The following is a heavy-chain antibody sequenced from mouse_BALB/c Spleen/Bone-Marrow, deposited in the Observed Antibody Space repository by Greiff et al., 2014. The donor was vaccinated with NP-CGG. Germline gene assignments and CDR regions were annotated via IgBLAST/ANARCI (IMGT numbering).Heavy chain of an antibody. D-gene: IGHD1-1*01. CDR2: INPDSSTI. Sequence: EVQLVESGGGLVQPGGSLKLSCAASGFDFSRYWMTWVRQAPGKGLEWIGEINPDSSTINYTPSLKDKFIISRDNAKNTLYLQMNKVGSEDTALYYCAGNCYYGWIAYWGQGTLVTVSA. CDR1: GFDFSRYW. V-gene: IGHV4-1*02. J-gene: IGHJ3*01. CDR3: AGNCYYGWIAY.